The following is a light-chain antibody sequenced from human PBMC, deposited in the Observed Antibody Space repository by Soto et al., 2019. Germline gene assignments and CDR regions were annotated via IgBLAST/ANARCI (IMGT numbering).Light chain of an antibody. CDR3: AAWDDSLNGWV. J-gene: IGLJ2*01. CDR2: SHN. V-gene: IGLV1-44*01. Sequence: QSVLTQPPSASGTPGQRITISCSGSSSNIGSNTINWYQQLPGTAPKLLIYSHNQRPSGVPDRFSGSKSGTSASLAISGLQSEDETDYYCAAWDDSLNGWVFGGGTKLPVL. CDR1: SSNIGSNT.